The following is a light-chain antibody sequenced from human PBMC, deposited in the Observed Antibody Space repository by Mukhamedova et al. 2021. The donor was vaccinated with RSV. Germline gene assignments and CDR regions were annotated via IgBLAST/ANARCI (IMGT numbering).Light chain of an antibody. V-gene: IGLV4-60*02. Sequence: GKAPRFLMTVEATGNYHRGGGVSDRFSGSSSGPDRYLTISNLLLEDEAEYYCETWDINTWVFGGGTTLAVL. CDR2: VEATGNY. CDR3: ETWDINTWV. J-gene: IGLJ3*02.